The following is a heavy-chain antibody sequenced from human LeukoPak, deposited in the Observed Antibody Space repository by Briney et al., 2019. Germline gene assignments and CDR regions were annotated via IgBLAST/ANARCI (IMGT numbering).Heavy chain of an antibody. J-gene: IGHJ4*02. V-gene: IGHV4-31*03. CDR3: ATIKRGSIFGYFDF. CDR2: IYYSGST. Sequence: SETLSLTCTVSGGSITNGGYYWSWIRQLPGKGLEWIGYIYYSGSTYYVPSLQSRLTLSVDTSKNQFSLKLSSVTAADTAVYYCATIKRGSIFGYFDFWGQGIKVTVSS. D-gene: IGHD5-18*01. CDR1: GGSITNGGYY.